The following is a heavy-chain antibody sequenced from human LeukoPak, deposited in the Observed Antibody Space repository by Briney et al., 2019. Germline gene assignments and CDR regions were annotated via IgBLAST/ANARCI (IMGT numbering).Heavy chain of an antibody. J-gene: IGHJ4*02. Sequence: GGSLRLSCAASGLAFSSFWIHWVRQAPGKGRVWVSRINGDGSSTTYVDSVRGRFTIFRDNAKNTLYLQMNSLRAEDTAVYYCAKELSAGTGRGWEDYFDYWGQGTLVTVSA. CDR1: GLAFSSFW. CDR3: AKELSAGTGRGWEDYFDY. V-gene: IGHV3-74*01. D-gene: IGHD6-13*01. CDR2: INGDGSST.